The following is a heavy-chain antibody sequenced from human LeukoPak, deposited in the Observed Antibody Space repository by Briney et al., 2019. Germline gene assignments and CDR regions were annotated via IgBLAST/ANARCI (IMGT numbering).Heavy chain of an antibody. Sequence: GESLKISCKGSGYSFTTYWIGWVRQMPGKGLEWMGIIYPGDSDTRYSPSFQGQVTISADKSINTAYLQWSSLKASDTAMYYCVRLGDFWSGYPWAYFDYWGQGNLVTVSP. CDR3: VRLGDFWSGYPWAYFDY. V-gene: IGHV5-51*01. CDR1: GYSFTTYW. CDR2: IYPGDSDT. D-gene: IGHD3-3*01. J-gene: IGHJ4*02.